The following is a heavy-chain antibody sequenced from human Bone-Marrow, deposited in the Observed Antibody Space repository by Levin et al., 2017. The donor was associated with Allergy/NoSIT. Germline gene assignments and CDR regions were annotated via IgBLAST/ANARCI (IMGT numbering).Heavy chain of an antibody. CDR1: GYTFSDYA. V-gene: IGHV7-4-1*02. CDR3: AIGYCGSTTCPRMYSYYYGLAV. Sequence: PVASVKVSCKASGYTFSDYAVNWVRQAPGQGLEWMGWINTNTGNPTYAQGFSGRLVFSLDTSVNTAYLRISSLEAEDTAIYYCAIGYCGSTTCPRMYSYYYGLAVWGQGTTVTVSS. CDR2: INTNTGNP. J-gene: IGHJ6*02. D-gene: IGHD2-2*01.